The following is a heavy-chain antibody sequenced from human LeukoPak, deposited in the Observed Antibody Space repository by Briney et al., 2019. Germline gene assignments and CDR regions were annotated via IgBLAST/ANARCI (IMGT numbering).Heavy chain of an antibody. CDR1: GGSISSGTYY. V-gene: IGHV4-61*02. CDR3: AREGLNMVRGVIPKEAWGWFDP. J-gene: IGHJ5*02. Sequence: SETLSLTCTVSGGSISSGTYYWNWIRQPAGKGLEWIGRIYTSGDTNYHPSLKSRVTISVDTSKNQFSLKLSSVTAADTADYYCAREGLNMVRGVIPKEAWGWFDPWGQGTLVTVSS. D-gene: IGHD3-10*01. CDR2: IYTSGDT.